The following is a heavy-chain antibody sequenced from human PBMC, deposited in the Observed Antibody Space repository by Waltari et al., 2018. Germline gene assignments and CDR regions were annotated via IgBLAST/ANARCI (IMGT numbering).Heavy chain of an antibody. CDR1: GYTFTGYY. Sequence: QVQLVQSGAEVKKPGASVKVSCKASGYTFTGYYMPWVRQAPGQGLEWMGRINPNSGGTNYAQKFQGRVTMTRDTSISTAYMELSRLRSDDTAVYYCATRAGYDLGDHDAFDIWGQGTMVTVSS. J-gene: IGHJ3*02. D-gene: IGHD5-12*01. CDR3: ATRAGYDLGDHDAFDI. V-gene: IGHV1-2*06. CDR2: INPNSGGT.